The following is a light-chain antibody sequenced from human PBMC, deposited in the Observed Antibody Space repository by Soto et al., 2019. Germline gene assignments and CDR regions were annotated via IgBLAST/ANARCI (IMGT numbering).Light chain of an antibody. CDR3: QSADSSGTYVV. Sequence: SYELTQPPSVSVSPGQTARITCSGDALPKQYAYWYQQKPGQAPVLVIYKDSERPSGIPERFSGSSSGTTVTLTISGVQAGDEAEYYCQSADSSGTYVVFGGGTKLTVL. CDR1: ALPKQY. J-gene: IGLJ2*01. V-gene: IGLV3-25*03. CDR2: KDS.